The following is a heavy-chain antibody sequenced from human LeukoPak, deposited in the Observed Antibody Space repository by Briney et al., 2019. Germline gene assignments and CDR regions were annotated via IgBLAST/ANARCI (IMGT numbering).Heavy chain of an antibody. Sequence: PSETLSLTCTVSGGSISPLYWSWIRQPPGKGLEFIGYIYYSGTTNYNPSLKSRVTLSVDTSKNQFSLKLSSVTAADTAVYYCARGGVAAKYYFDSWDQGTLVTVSS. V-gene: IGHV4-59*11. D-gene: IGHD3-10*01. CDR2: IYYSGTT. CDR1: GGSISPLY. J-gene: IGHJ4*02. CDR3: ARGGVAAKYYFDS.